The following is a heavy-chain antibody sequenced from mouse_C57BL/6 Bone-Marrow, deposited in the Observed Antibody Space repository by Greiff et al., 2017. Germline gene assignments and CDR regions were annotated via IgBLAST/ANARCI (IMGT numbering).Heavy chain of an antibody. D-gene: IGHD2-1*01. CDR3: ARSYGNYDGDY. V-gene: IGHV1-50*01. J-gene: IGHJ2*01. Sequence: VQLQESGAELVKPGASVKLSCKASGYTFTSYWMPWVKQRPGQGLEWIGEIDPSDSSTNYNQKFKGKATLTVDTSSSTAYMQLSSLTSEDSAVYYCARSYGNYDGDYWVQGTTNTVSS. CDR2: IDPSDSST. CDR1: GYTFTSYW.